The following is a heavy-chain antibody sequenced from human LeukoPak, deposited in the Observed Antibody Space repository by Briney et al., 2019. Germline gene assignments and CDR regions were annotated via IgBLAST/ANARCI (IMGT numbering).Heavy chain of an antibody. CDR3: ARIIAAAGTHYYYMDV. CDR2: ISAYNGNT. D-gene: IGHD6-13*01. V-gene: IGHV1-18*01. Sequence: ASVKVSRKASGYTFTSYGISWVRQAPGQGLEWMGWISAYNGNTNYAQKLQGRVTMTTDTSTSTAYMELRSLRSDDTAVYYCARIIAAAGTHYYYMDVWGKGTTVTVSS. CDR1: GYTFTSYG. J-gene: IGHJ6*03.